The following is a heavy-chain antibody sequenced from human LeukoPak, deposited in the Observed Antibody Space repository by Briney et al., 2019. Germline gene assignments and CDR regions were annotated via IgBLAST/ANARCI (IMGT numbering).Heavy chain of an antibody. CDR1: GGSISSYY. Sequence: SETLSPTCTVSGGSISSYYWSWIRQPPGKGLEWIGYIYHSGSTYYNPSLKSRVTISVDRSKNQFSLKLSSVTAADTAVYYCARMDRGWFDPWGQGTLVTVSS. CDR3: ARMDRGWFDP. CDR2: IYHSGST. D-gene: IGHD2-2*03. V-gene: IGHV4-59*12. J-gene: IGHJ5*02.